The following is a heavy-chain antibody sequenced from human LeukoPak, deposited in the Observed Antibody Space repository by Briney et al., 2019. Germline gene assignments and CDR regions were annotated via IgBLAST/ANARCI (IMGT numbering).Heavy chain of an antibody. CDR3: ARDAPIAARPQDNWFDP. J-gene: IGHJ5*02. CDR2: INPSGGST. CDR1: GYTFTSYG. Sequence: ASVKVSCKASGYTFTSYGISWVRQAPGQGLEWMGIINPSGGSTSYAQKFQGRVTMTRDMSTSTVYMELSSLRSEDTAVYYCARDAPIAARPQDNWFDPWGQGTLVTVSS. V-gene: IGHV1-46*01. D-gene: IGHD6-6*01.